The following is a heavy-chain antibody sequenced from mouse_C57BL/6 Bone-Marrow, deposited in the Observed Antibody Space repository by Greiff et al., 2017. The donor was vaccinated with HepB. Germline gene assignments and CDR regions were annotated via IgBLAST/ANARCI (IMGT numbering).Heavy chain of an antibody. Sequence: VQLKESGPGLVQPSQSLSITCTVSGFSLTSYGVHWVRQSPGKGLEWLGVIWSGGSTDYNAAFISRLSISKDNSKSQVFFKMNSLQADDTAIYYCAREGGYYGSYAMDYWGQGTSVTVSS. CDR3: AREGGYYGSYAMDY. CDR1: GFSLTSYG. V-gene: IGHV2-2*01. CDR2: IWSGGST. J-gene: IGHJ4*01. D-gene: IGHD1-1*01.